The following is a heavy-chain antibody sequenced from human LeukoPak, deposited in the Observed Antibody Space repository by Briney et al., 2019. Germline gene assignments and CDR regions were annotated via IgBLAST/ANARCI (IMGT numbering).Heavy chain of an antibody. J-gene: IGHJ4*02. CDR2: INPNSGGT. Sequence: GASVKVSCKASGYTFTGYYMHWVRQAPGQGLEWMGWINPNSGGTNYAQKFQGWVTMTRDTSISTAYMELSRLRSDDTAVYYCARSPLRYFDWFDYWGQGTLVTVSS. CDR3: ARSPLRYFDWFDY. CDR1: GYTFTGYY. D-gene: IGHD3-9*01. V-gene: IGHV1-2*04.